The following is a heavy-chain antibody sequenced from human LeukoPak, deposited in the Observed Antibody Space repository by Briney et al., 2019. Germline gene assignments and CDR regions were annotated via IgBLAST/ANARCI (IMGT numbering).Heavy chain of an antibody. CDR3: ARSGTYCGGDCSDY. V-gene: IGHV4-34*01. J-gene: IGHJ4*02. Sequence: SETLSLTCAVYGGSFSGHYWSWIRQPPGKGLEWIGEINHSGSTNYNPSLKSRVTISVDTSKNQLSLKLSSVTAADTAVYYCARSGTYCGGDCSDYWGQGTLVTVSS. CDR2: INHSGST. D-gene: IGHD2-21*02. CDR1: GGSFSGHY.